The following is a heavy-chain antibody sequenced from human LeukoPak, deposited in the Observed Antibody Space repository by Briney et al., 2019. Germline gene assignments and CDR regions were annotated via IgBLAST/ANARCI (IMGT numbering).Heavy chain of an antibody. D-gene: IGHD6-19*01. J-gene: IGHJ6*02. V-gene: IGHV4-59*01. Sequence: SETLSLTCTVSGGSISSYYWSWIRQPPGKGLEWIGYIYYSGSTNYNPSLKSRVTISVDTSKNQFSLKLSSVTAADTAVYYCARDRRIAVAGTNTNYHYGMDVWGQGTTVTVSS. CDR2: IYYSGST. CDR1: GGSISSYY. CDR3: ARDRRIAVAGTNTNYHYGMDV.